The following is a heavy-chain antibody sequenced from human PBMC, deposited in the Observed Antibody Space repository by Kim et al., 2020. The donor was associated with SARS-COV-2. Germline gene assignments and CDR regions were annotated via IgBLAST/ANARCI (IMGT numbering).Heavy chain of an antibody. D-gene: IGHD6-19*01. CDR3: ARPIIGSGLSDY. Sequence: GGSLRLSCAASGFTFSGYAMNWVRQAPGKGLEWVSSISSSSSYVYYADSVMGRFTISRDDAKNSLYLQMNSLRAEDTAVYYCARPIIGSGLSDYWGQGTLVTVSS. J-gene: IGHJ4*02. CDR1: GFTFSGYA. V-gene: IGHV3-21*01. CDR2: ISSSSSYV.